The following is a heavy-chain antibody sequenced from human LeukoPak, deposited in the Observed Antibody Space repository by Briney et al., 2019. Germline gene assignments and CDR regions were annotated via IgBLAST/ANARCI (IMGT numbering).Heavy chain of an antibody. V-gene: IGHV3-23*01. Sequence: GGSLRLSCAASGFTFSSYAMSWVRQAPGKGLEWVSTVSGSGGSTYYADSVGGRFTVSRDNSKNTLFLQMNSLRAEDTAVYYCAKGRLYYDPGDWGQGTLVTVSS. J-gene: IGHJ4*02. CDR2: VSGSGGST. CDR3: AKGRLYYDPGD. CDR1: GFTFSSYA. D-gene: IGHD3-16*01.